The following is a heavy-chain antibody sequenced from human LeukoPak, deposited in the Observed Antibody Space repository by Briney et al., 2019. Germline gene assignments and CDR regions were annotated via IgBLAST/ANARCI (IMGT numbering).Heavy chain of an antibody. CDR1: GFTFSSYG. CDR2: ISYDGSNK. D-gene: IGHD6-13*01. CDR3: AKGVAATQG. Sequence: GRSLRLSCAASGFTFSSYGMHWVRQAPGKGLEWVAVISYDGSNKYYADSVKGRFTISRDNSKNTLYLQMNSLRAEDTAVYYCAKGVAATQGWGRGTLVTVSS. V-gene: IGHV3-30*18. J-gene: IGHJ4*02.